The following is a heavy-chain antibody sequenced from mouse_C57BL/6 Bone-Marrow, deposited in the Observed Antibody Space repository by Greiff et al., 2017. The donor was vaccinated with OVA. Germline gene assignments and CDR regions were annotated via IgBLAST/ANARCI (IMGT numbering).Heavy chain of an antibody. CDR3: ARRSGNPFAY. J-gene: IGHJ3*01. CDR2: ISNGGGST. Sequence: EVMLVESGGGLVKPGGSLKLSCAASGFTFSDYYMYWVRQTPEKRLEWVAYISNGGGSTYYPDTVKGRFTISRDNAKNTLYLQMSRLKSEDTAMYYCARRSGNPFAYWGQGTLVTVSA. CDR1: GFTFSDYY. D-gene: IGHD1-3*01. V-gene: IGHV5-12*01.